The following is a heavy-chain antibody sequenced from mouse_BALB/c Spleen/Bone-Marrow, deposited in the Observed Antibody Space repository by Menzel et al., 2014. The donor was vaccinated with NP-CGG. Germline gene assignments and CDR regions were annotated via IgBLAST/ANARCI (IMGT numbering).Heavy chain of an antibody. CDR3: ARTPRATFYFDY. CDR1: GFNIKDTY. CDR2: IDPANGNT. D-gene: IGHD3-1*01. J-gene: IGHJ2*01. Sequence: VQLQQSGAELVKPGASVKLSCTASGFNIKDTYMHWVKQRPEQGLEWIGRIDPANGNTKYDPKFQGKATITADTSSNTAYLQIFSLASEDAAVYYSARTPRATFYFDYWGQGTTLTVSS. V-gene: IGHV14-3*02.